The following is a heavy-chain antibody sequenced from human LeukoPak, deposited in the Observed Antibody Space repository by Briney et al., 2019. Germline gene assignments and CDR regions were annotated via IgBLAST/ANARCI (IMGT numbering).Heavy chain of an antibody. CDR1: GGTISSYY. D-gene: IGHD6-19*01. J-gene: IGHJ4*02. CDR3: ARWYYSGWAFDY. CDR2: IHDSGST. Sequence: SETLSLTCTVSGGTISSYYWNWIRQPPGKGLEWIGYIHDSGSTKYNPSLKSRVTISVETSKNQFSLKLSSVTAADTAVYYCARWYYSGWAFDYWGQGHLVPGSS. V-gene: IGHV4-59*08.